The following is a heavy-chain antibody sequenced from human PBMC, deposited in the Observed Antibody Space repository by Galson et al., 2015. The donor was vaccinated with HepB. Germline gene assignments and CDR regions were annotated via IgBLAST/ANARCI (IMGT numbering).Heavy chain of an antibody. J-gene: IGHJ2*01. CDR3: ARTNVGYSYGSFWYFDL. CDR1: GFIFSSYG. CDR2: IWYDGSNK. Sequence: SLRLSCAASGFIFSSYGMHWVRQAPGKGLEWVAVIWYDGSNKHYADSVKGRFTISRDNSKNTLYLQMNSLRAEDTAVYYCARTNVGYSYGSFWYFDLWGRGTLVTVSS. D-gene: IGHD5-18*01. V-gene: IGHV3-33*01.